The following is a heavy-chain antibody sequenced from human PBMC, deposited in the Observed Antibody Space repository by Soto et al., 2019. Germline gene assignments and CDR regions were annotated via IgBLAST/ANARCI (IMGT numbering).Heavy chain of an antibody. CDR3: ARGLGGTVFGVIIVEGPDYFDN. CDR2: MNPNSGKT. CDR1: GYTFITYD. Sequence: QVQLVQSGAEVKKPGASVKVSCQASGYTFITYDIHWVRQATGQGLEWVGWMNPNSGKTGYAQKFQGRVTMTRNTSRSTAYMEVSSLRSEDTAVYYCARGLGGTVFGVIIVEGPDYFDNWGQGTLVTVSS. V-gene: IGHV1-8*01. D-gene: IGHD3-3*01. J-gene: IGHJ4*02.